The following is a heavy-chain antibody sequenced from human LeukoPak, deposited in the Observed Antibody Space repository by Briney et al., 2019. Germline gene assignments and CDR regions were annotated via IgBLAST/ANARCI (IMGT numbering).Heavy chain of an antibody. CDR3: AKGANLRYFDWLHFDY. V-gene: IGHV3-30*02. J-gene: IGHJ4*02. CDR2: IRFDGSNE. Sequence: PGGSLRLSCAASGFTFSSYGMHWVRQAPGKGLEWVAFIRFDGSNEYYADSVKGRFTVSRDNSKNTLSLQMNSLRAEDTAVYYCAKGANLRYFDWLHFDYWGQGTLVTVSS. CDR1: GFTFSSYG. D-gene: IGHD3-9*01.